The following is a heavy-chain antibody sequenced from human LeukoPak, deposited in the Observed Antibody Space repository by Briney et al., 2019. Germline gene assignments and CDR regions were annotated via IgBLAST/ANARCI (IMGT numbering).Heavy chain of an antibody. D-gene: IGHD6-19*01. CDR3: ARDRDSSGWYRFDP. V-gene: IGHV4-59*12. J-gene: IGHJ5*02. Sequence: SETLSLTCTVSGDSISSYYWSWIRQPPGKGLEWIGYIYYSGSTNYNPSLKSRVTISVDTSKNQFSLKLSSVTAADTAVYYCARDRDSSGWYRFDPWGQGTLVTVSS. CDR1: GDSISSYY. CDR2: IYYSGST.